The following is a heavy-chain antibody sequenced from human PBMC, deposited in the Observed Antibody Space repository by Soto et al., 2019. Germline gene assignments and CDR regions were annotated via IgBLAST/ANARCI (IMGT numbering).Heavy chain of an antibody. J-gene: IGHJ5*02. D-gene: IGHD3-22*01. CDR1: GFTFSSYG. V-gene: IGHV3-33*01. Sequence: QVQLVESGGGVVQPGRSLRLSCAASGFTFSSYGMHWVRQAPGKGLERVAVIWYDGSNKYYADSVKGRFTISRDNSKNTLYLQMNSLRAEDTAVYYCARDTVKYDSSGYYYSWGQGTLVTVSS. CDR2: IWYDGSNK. CDR3: ARDTVKYDSSGYYYS.